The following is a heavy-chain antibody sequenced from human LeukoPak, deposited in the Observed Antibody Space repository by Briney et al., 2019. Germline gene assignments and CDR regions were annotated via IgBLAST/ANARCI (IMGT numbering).Heavy chain of an antibody. CDR3: ARGVLRFGEFEPHPQNFDY. J-gene: IGHJ4*02. CDR2: IYTSGST. CDR1: GGSISSGSYY. V-gene: IGHV4-61*02. D-gene: IGHD3-10*01. Sequence: SQTLSLTCTVSGGSISSGSYYWSWIRQPAGKGLEWIGRIYTSGSTNYNPSLKSRVTISVDTSKNQFSLKLSSVTAADTAVYYCARGVLRFGEFEPHPQNFDYWGQGTLVTVSS.